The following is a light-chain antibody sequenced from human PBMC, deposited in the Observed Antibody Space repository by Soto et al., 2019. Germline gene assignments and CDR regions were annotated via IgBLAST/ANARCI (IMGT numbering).Light chain of an antibody. CDR1: QGISSF. CDR3: QQLNSFPIP. J-gene: IGKJ3*01. CDR2: GPS. Sequence: IQLTPSPSSLSASVGDSVTITRRASQGISSFIAWYQQKPGKAPKLLIYGPSTLQSGVPSRFSGSGSGTDFTLTTGSLQPEDFATYYCQQLNSFPIPFGPGTKVDIK. V-gene: IGKV1-9*01.